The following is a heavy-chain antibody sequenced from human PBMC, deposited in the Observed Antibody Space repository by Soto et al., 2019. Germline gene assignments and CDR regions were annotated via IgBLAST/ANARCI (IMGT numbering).Heavy chain of an antibody. CDR1: GFTFGSYW. CDR2: IDSDGSST. V-gene: IGHV3-74*01. Sequence: VGSLRLSCAAPGFTFGSYWMNWVRQAPGKGLVWVSRIDSDGSSTTYADSVKGRFTTSRDNAKNTLYLQMSSLRVEDTAVYYCARGRPYGMGVWGQGTTVTVSS. CDR3: ARGRPYGMGV. J-gene: IGHJ6*02.